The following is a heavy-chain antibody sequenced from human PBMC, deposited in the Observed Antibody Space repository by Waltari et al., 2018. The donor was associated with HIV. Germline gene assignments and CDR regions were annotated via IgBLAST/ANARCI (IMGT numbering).Heavy chain of an antibody. CDR2: IYYSGST. CDR1: GGSISSYY. J-gene: IGHJ2*01. Sequence: QVQLQESGPGLVKPSETLSLTCTVSGGSISSYYWSWIRQPPGKGLEWIGYIYYSGSTNSNPSPKSRVTISVDTSKNQFSLKLSSVTAADTAVYYCARGGATHWYFDLWGRGTLVTVSS. V-gene: IGHV4-59*01. CDR3: ARGGATHWYFDL. D-gene: IGHD1-26*01.